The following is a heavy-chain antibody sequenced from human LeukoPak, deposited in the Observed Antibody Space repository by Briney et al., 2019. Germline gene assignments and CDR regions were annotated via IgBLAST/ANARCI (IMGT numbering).Heavy chain of an antibody. J-gene: IGHJ4*02. V-gene: IGHV4-59*01. CDR2: IYYSGST. CDR1: GGSISSYY. Sequence: PSETLSLTCTVSGGSISSYYWSWIRQPPGKGLEWIGYIYYSGSTNYNPSLKSRVTISVDTSKNQFSLKLSSVTAADTAVYYCACLRSYYDILTGPYFDYWGQGTLVTVSS. D-gene: IGHD3-9*01. CDR3: ACLRSYYDILTGPYFDY.